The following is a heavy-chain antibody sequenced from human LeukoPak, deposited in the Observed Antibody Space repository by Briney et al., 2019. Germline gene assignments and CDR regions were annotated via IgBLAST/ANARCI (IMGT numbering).Heavy chain of an antibody. J-gene: IGHJ4*02. CDR2: IHYSGST. Sequence: PSETLSLTCTVSGGSISSYYWSWIRQPPGKGLEWIGYIHYSGSTNHNPSLKSRVTISVDMSKNQFSLKLSSVTAADTAVYYCARGDQGFDYWGQGTLVTVSS. CDR3: ARGDQGFDY. CDR1: GGSISSYY. V-gene: IGHV4-59*08. D-gene: IGHD2-21*01.